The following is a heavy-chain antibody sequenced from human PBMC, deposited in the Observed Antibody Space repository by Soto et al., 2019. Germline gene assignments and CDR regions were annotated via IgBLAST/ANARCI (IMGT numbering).Heavy chain of an antibody. CDR3: VRHISSGWYFDY. J-gene: IGHJ4*02. D-gene: IGHD6-19*01. V-gene: IGHV4-39*01. CDR1: GGSINRSPYY. CDR2: IYYSSTT. Sequence: QLQLQESGPGLVKPSETLSLTCTVSGGSINRSPYYWGWIRQPPGKGLEWIGIIYYSSTTSYNPSLEYRVTISVDASKNQFSLKLSSMAAADTAVYYCVRHISSGWYFDYWGQGPLVTVSS.